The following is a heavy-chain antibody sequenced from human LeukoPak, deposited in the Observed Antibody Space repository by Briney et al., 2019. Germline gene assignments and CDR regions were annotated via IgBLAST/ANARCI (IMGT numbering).Heavy chain of an antibody. CDR2: IYYSGST. J-gene: IGHJ4*02. CDR1: GGSISIYH. Sequence: PETLSLTCTVSGGSISIYHWSCMPPPPGKRLEWIGYIYYSGSTYYIPSLKSRGTTSVDTSKNQCSLKLGSVAAADTAVYYCGRPHSSGWYGAFDHGGQGTLVTVSS. V-gene: IGHV4-59*08. CDR3: GRPHSSGWYGAFDH. D-gene: IGHD6-19*01.